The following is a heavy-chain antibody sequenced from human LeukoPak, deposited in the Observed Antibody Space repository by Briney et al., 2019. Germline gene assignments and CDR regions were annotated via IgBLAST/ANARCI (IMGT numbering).Heavy chain of an antibody. Sequence: PGGSLRLSCATSGFTFSNAWMNWVRQAPGKGLEWVGRIRSNSDGGTIDYAAPVKGRFALSRDDSKNTVYLQMNSLRAEDTAVYYCAKDYRGHIVVVTAIGDWGQGTLVTVSS. CDR1: GFTFSNAW. CDR3: AKDYRGHIVVVTAIGD. D-gene: IGHD2-21*02. V-gene: IGHV3-15*07. J-gene: IGHJ4*02. CDR2: IRSNSDGGTI.